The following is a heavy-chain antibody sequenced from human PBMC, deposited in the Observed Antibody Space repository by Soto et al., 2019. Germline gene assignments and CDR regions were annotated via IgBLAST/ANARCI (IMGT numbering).Heavy chain of an antibody. V-gene: IGHV3-11*01. CDR2: ISRPDSST. CDR3: ARDLYGLDG. CDR1: GFSFSDYD. Sequence: QVQLVESGGGLVKPGGSLRLSCAATGFSFSDYDMTWIRQAPGQGLEWLSYISRPDSSTYYAGCVKGRFTISVDSATRSVYLQMNSLRADDTAVYYCARDLYGLDGWGQGTTVIVSS. J-gene: IGHJ6*02.